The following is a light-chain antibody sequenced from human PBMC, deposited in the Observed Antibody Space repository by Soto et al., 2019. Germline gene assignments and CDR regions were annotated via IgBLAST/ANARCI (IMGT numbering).Light chain of an antibody. Sequence: QSVLTQPASVSGSPGQSITISCTGTSSDVGGYNYVSWYQQHPGKAPKLMIYDVSNRPSGVSNRFSGSKSGNTASLTISGLRAVDEADYYCSSYTSSSTLVFGGGTKLTVL. J-gene: IGLJ2*01. CDR3: SSYTSSSTLV. CDR1: SSDVGGYNY. V-gene: IGLV2-14*01. CDR2: DVS.